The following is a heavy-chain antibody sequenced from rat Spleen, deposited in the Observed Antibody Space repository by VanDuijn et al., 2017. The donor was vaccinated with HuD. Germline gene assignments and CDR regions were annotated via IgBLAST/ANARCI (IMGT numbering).Heavy chain of an antibody. V-gene: IGHV5-29*01. J-gene: IGHJ2*01. CDR2: ISSDGGRN. D-gene: IGHD4-2*01. Sequence: EVQLVESGGGLVQPGRSLKLSCAASGFTFSDYGVAWVRQAPTKGLEWVATISSDGGRNFYRDSVKGRFTISRDNAKSSLYLQMDSLRSGDTATYYCTIQVDYYFDYWGQGVMVTVSS. CDR3: TIQVDYYFDY. CDR1: GFTFSDYG.